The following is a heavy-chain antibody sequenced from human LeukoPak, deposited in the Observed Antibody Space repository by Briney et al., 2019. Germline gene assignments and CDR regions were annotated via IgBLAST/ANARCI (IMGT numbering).Heavy chain of an antibody. V-gene: IGHV3-9*01. D-gene: IGHD3-22*01. CDR3: AKDIRADSSGYYYVGYGMDV. CDR2: ISWNSGSI. Sequence: GRSLRLSCAASGFTFDDYAMHWVRQAPGKGLEWVSGISWNSGSIGYADSVKGRFTISRDNAKNSLYLQMNSLRAEDTALYYCAKDIRADSSGYYYVGYGMDVWGQGTTVTVSS. J-gene: IGHJ6*02. CDR1: GFTFDDYA.